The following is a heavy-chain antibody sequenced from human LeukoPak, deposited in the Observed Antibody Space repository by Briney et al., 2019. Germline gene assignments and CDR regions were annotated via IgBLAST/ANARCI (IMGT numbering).Heavy chain of an antibody. CDR2: ISPSSNTR. D-gene: IGHD6-13*01. V-gene: IGHV3-23*01. Sequence: GGSLRLSCTASGFTFSSYAMTWVRQAPGKGLEWVSAISPSSNTRYYSDSVRGRFTISRDNSKNTLYLQMNSLRAEDTAVYYCAKDYSSSWYAEYFQHWGQGTLVTVSS. CDR3: AKDYSSSWYAEYFQH. J-gene: IGHJ1*01. CDR1: GFTFSSYA.